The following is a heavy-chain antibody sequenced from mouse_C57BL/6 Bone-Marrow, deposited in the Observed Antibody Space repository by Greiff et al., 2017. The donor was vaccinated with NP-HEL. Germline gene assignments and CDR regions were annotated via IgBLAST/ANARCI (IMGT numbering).Heavy chain of an antibody. CDR3: ARSYYGSRFAY. CDR2: IRNKANGYTT. J-gene: IGHJ3*01. D-gene: IGHD1-1*01. CDR1: GFTFTDYY. Sequence: EVNVVESGGGLVQPGGSLSLSCAASGFTFTDYYMSWVRQPPGKALEWLGFIRNKANGYTTEYSASVKGRFTISRDNSQSILYLQMNALRAEDSATCYCARSYYGSRFAYWGQGTLVTVSA. V-gene: IGHV7-3*01.